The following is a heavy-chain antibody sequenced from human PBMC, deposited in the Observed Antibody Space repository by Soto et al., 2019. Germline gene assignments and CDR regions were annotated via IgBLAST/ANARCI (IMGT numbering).Heavy chain of an antibody. CDR1: GFTFSSYG. Sequence: GGSLRLSCAASGFTFSSYGISWIRLSPGKGLEWVSVISGGGDTTYYTPSLKGRFTISRDNAKKSLYLHMNSLRAEDTAVYYCARGPYENLDYWGQGTLVTVSS. V-gene: IGHV3-23*01. CDR2: ISGGGDTT. J-gene: IGHJ4*02. CDR3: ARGPYENLDY. D-gene: IGHD5-12*01.